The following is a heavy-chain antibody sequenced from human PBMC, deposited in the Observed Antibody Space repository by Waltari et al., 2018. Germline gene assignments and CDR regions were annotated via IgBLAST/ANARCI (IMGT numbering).Heavy chain of an antibody. CDR2: ISSSSSYI. J-gene: IGHJ3*01. CDR3: ARDPAFGAFDF. D-gene: IGHD3-10*01. Sequence: EVQLVESGGGLVKPGGSLRLSCAASGFTFSSYSMNWVRQAPGKGLEWVSSISSSSSYIYYADSVKGRFTISRDNAKNSLYLQMNSLRPDDTAVYFCARDPAFGAFDFWGQGTVVTVSS. CDR1: GFTFSSYS. V-gene: IGHV3-21*01.